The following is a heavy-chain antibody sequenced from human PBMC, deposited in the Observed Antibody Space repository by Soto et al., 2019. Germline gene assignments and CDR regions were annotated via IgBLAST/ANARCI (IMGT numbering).Heavy chain of an antibody. V-gene: IGHV4-34*01. D-gene: IGHD2-15*01. CDR2: VNHSGST. CDR3: ATATPRGYCSAGSCYSTWFDP. J-gene: IGHJ5*02. CDR1: GGSFSGYY. Sequence: QVQLQQWGAGLLKPSETLSLTCAVYGGSFSGYYWSWIRQPPGKGLEWIGEVNHSGSTNYNPSLKSRVTISVHTSKNQFSLKLSSVTSADTAVYYCATATPRGYCSAGSCYSTWFDPWGQGTLVTVSS.